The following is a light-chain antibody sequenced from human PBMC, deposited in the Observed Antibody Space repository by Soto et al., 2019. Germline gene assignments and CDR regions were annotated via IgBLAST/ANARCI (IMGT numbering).Light chain of an antibody. J-gene: IGKJ1*01. V-gene: IGKV3-11*01. CDR2: DAS. Sequence: EVVMTQSPATLSVSPGERATLSCRASQSVSSNLAWYQQKPGQAPRLLIYDASNRATGIPARFSGGGSGTDFTLTISSLEPEDFAVYYCQQRSSWLGTFGQGTKVDIK. CDR3: QQRSSWLGT. CDR1: QSVSSN.